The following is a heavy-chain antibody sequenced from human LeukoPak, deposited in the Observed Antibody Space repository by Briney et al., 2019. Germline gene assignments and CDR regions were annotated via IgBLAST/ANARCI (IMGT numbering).Heavy chain of an antibody. Sequence: PGGSLRLSCAASGFTFSSYSMNWVRQAPGKGLEWVSSISSSSSYIYYADSVKGRVTISRDNAKNSLYLQMNSLRAEDTAVYYCARDLNAAAGTPGGVYWGQGTLVTVSS. CDR1: GFTFSSYS. D-gene: IGHD6-13*01. CDR3: ARDLNAAAGTPGGVY. CDR2: ISSSSSYI. V-gene: IGHV3-21*01. J-gene: IGHJ4*02.